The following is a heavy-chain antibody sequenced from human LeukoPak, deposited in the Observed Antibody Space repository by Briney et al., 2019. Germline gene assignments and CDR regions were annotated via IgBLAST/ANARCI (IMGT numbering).Heavy chain of an antibody. J-gene: IGHJ4*02. Sequence: SETLSLTCSVSGGSISNYYWSWIRQPAGKGLEWIGRIYSSGSLNYKPSLKSRVTISIEKSKNQFSLKLSSVTAADTAVYYCAREVAYCANGVCPPAGTFDSWAQGTLVTVSS. D-gene: IGHD2-8*01. CDR2: IYSSGSL. CDR1: GGSISNYY. CDR3: AREVAYCANGVCPPAGTFDS. V-gene: IGHV4-4*07.